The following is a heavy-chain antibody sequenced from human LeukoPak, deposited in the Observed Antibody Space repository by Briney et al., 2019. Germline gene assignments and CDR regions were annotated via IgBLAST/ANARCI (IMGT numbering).Heavy chain of an antibody. CDR1: GFTFKTFG. CDR2: VWSDGSAQ. D-gene: IGHD1-7*01. V-gene: IGHV3-33*01. CDR3: ARRLTGTNALDI. J-gene: IGHJ3*02. Sequence: GRSLRLSCAASGFTFKTFGMHWVRQAPGKGLEWVAVVWSDGSAQYYADSVRGRFTISRDNSKNTLYLQMSSLRAEDTAVYYCARRLTGTNALDIWGQGTVVTVSS.